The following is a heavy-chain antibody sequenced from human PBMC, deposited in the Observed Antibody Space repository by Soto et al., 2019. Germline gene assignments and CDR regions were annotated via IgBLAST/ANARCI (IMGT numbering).Heavy chain of an antibody. CDR1: GGSVSSVGYS. J-gene: IGHJ5*02. CDR3: ARRPYYYDSSGYYNWFDP. D-gene: IGHD3-22*01. Sequence: TLSLTCTVSGGSVSSVGYSWSWIRHPPGNGLEWIGYIYHSGSTYYNPSLKSRVTISVDRSKNQFSLKLSSVTAADTAVYYCARRPYYYDSSGYYNWFDPWGQGTLVTVSS. V-gene: IGHV4-30-2*01. CDR2: IYHSGST.